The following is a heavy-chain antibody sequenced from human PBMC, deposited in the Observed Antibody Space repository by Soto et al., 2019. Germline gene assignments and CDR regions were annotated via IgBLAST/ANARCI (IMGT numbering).Heavy chain of an antibody. D-gene: IGHD1-26*01. CDR3: ARGRESEGFDY. V-gene: IGHV4-34*01. Sequence: SETLSLTCAVYGGSFSGYYWSWLRQPPGKGLEWIGEINHSGSTNYNPSLKSRVTISVDTSKNQFSLKLSSVTAADTAVYYCARGRESEGFDYWGQGTLVTVSS. CDR2: INHSGST. CDR1: GGSFSGYY. J-gene: IGHJ4*02.